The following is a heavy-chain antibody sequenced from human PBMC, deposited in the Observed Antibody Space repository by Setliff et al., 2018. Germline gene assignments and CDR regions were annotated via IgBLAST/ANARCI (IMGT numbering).Heavy chain of an antibody. J-gene: IGHJ4*02. V-gene: IGHV3-74*01. CDR3: ARGGAGYCSGGSCYGKGFDY. CDR2: INSDGSST. D-gene: IGHD2-15*01. CDR1: GFTFSSYW. Sequence: PGGSLRLSCAASGFTFSSYWMHWVRQAPGKGLVWVSRINSDGSSTSYADSVKGRFTISRDNAKNTLYLQMNSLRAEDTAVYYCARGGAGYCSGGSCYGKGFDYWGQGTLVTVSS.